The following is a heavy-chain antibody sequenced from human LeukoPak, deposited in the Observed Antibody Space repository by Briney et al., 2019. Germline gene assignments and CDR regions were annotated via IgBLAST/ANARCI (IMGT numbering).Heavy chain of an antibody. Sequence: PGGSLRLSCAASGFTFSNAWMSWVRQAPGKGLEWVGRIKSKTDGGTTDYAAPVKGRFTISRDDSRNTLYLQMNSLKTEDTAVYYCTTDVIVAGTSHPYYYFDYWGQGTLVTVSS. D-gene: IGHD6-19*01. CDR3: TTDVIVAGTSHPYYYFDY. J-gene: IGHJ4*02. CDR2: IKSKTDGGTT. CDR1: GFTFSNAW. V-gene: IGHV3-15*01.